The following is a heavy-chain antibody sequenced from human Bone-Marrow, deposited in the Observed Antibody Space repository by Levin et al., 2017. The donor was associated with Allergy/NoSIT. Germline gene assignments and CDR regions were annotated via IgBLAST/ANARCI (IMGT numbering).Heavy chain of an antibody. CDR2: IGTAGDT. Sequence: PGGSLRLSCAASGFTFSSYDMHWVRQATGKGLEWVSAIGTAGDTYYPGSVKGRFTISRENAKNSLYLQMNSLRAGDTAVYYCARAWGREWLSPPTKRYYYYYGMDGWGQGTTVTVSS. D-gene: IGHD3-3*01. CDR1: GFTFSSYD. CDR3: ARAWGREWLSPPTKRYYYYYGMDG. J-gene: IGHJ6*02. V-gene: IGHV3-13*01.